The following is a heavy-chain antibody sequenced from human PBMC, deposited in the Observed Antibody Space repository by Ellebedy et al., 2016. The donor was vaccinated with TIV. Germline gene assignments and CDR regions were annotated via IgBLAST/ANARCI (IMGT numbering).Heavy chain of an antibody. CDR1: GYTFTSYG. V-gene: IGHV1-8*02. J-gene: IGHJ4*02. Sequence: AASVKVSCKASGYTFTSYGISWVRQAPGQGLEWMGRIIPILGIANYAQKFQGRVTMTRNTSISTAYMELSSLRYEDTAVYYCARGVRCSGGSCYDFGYWGQGTLVTVSS. D-gene: IGHD2-15*01. CDR3: ARGVRCSGGSCYDFGY. CDR2: IIPILGIA.